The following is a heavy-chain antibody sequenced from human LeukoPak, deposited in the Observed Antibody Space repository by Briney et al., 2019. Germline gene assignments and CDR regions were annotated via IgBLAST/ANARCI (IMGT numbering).Heavy chain of an antibody. CDR1: GSSLSELS. Sequence: ASVKVSCTVSGSSLSELSLYWVRQAPGKGLEWMGGFDVIDSETFYAQKFQGRVTMTGDSSTDTAYMELRSLTSDDTALYYCAAGRPYSLLDYWGQGTLVTVSS. CDR3: AAGRPYSLLDY. D-gene: IGHD5-18*01. J-gene: IGHJ4*02. V-gene: IGHV1-24*01. CDR2: FDVIDSET.